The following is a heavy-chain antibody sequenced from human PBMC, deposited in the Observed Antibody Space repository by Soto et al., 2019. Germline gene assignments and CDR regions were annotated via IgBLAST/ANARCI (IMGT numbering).Heavy chain of an antibody. Sequence: SVTLSLTCTITGASIRSYYWSWIWESPGKGLEWIGYIYYSGSTNYNPSLKSRVTISVDTSKNQFSLKLSSVTAADTAVYYCARDILRLGYSGYATLQAPHAFDIWGQGTMVT. CDR1: GASIRSYY. J-gene: IGHJ3*02. V-gene: IGHV4-59*01. CDR3: ARDILRLGYSGYATLQAPHAFDI. CDR2: IYYSGST. D-gene: IGHD5-12*01.